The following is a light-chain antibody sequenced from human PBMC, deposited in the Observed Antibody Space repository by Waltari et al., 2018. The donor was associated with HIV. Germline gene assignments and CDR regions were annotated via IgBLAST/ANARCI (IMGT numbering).Light chain of an antibody. CDR3: MQGRHWPYT. Sequence: VMPQSPLSLPVTLGQPASISCSSSESPVDINNGNIYLNWFHQRPGKSPRRLIYKISNRDVGVPDRFSGSGSGTDFTLRISRVEAEDVGLYYCMQGRHWPYTFGQGTKLEIK. V-gene: IGKV2-30*01. J-gene: IGKJ2*01. CDR1: ESPVDINNGNIY. CDR2: KIS.